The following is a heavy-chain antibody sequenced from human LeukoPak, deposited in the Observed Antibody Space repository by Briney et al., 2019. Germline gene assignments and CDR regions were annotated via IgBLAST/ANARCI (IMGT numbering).Heavy chain of an antibody. CDR3: AREVYDSSGYLAYFDY. Sequence: SETLSLTCAVSGGSISSNSYYWGWIRQPPGKGLEWIGSIYYSESTYYNPSLKSRVTISVGTSKNQFSLKLSSVTAADTAVYYCAREVYDSSGYLAYFDYWGQGTLVTVSS. J-gene: IGHJ4*02. V-gene: IGHV4-39*07. CDR1: GGSISSNSYY. CDR2: IYYSEST. D-gene: IGHD3-22*01.